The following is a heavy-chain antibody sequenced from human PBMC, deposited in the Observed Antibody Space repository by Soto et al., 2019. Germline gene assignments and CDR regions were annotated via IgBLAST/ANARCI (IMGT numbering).Heavy chain of an antibody. D-gene: IGHD3-10*01. J-gene: IGHJ4*02. CDR1: GFTFSSYG. V-gene: IGHV3-33*01. CDR3: ARDLVTMVRGVTLGY. Sequence: QVQLVESGGGVVQPGRSLRLSCAASGFTFSSYGMHWVRQAPGKGLEWVAVIWYDGSNKYYADSVKGRFTISRDNSKNTLYLQMNSLRAEDTAVYYCARDLVTMVRGVTLGYWGQGTLVTVSS. CDR2: IWYDGSNK.